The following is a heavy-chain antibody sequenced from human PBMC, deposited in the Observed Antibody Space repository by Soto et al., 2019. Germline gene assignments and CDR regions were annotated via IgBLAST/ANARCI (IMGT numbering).Heavy chain of an antibody. Sequence: SETLSLTCAVYGGSFSGYYWSWIRQPPGKGLEWVGEINHSGSTNYNPSLKSRVTISVDTSKNQFSLKLSSVTAADTAVYYCARSVRYCSSTSCYTYYYYGMDVWGQGTTVTVSS. CDR2: INHSGST. CDR1: GGSFSGYY. J-gene: IGHJ6*02. CDR3: ARSVRYCSSTSCYTYYYYGMDV. V-gene: IGHV4-34*01. D-gene: IGHD2-2*02.